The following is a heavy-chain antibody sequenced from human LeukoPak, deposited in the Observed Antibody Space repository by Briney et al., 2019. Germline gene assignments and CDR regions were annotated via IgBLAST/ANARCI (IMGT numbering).Heavy chain of an antibody. J-gene: IGHJ4*02. CDR1: GFTFSSYW. CDR2: IKSDGSNT. D-gene: IGHD3-3*01. CDR3: ARGGYYGSGRYYFDS. V-gene: IGHV3-74*01. Sequence: GGSLRLSCAASGFTFSSYWMHWVRQAPGKGLVWVSRIKSDGSNTNYADSVKGRFTISRDNAKNTLHLQMNSLRAEDTAVYYCARGGYYGSGRYYFDSWGQGTPVTVSS.